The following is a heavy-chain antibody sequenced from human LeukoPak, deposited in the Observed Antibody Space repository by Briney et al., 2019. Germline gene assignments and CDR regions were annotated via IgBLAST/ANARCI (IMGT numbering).Heavy chain of an antibody. J-gene: IGHJ3*02. CDR3: ARASTFWSLRGAFDI. V-gene: IGHV4-34*01. Sequence: SETLSLTCAVYGGSFSSYYWSWIRQPPGKGLEWIGEINHSGSTNYNPSLKSRVTISVDTSKNQFSLKLSSVTAADTAVYYCARASTFWSLRGAFDIWGQGTMVTVSS. CDR2: INHSGST. CDR1: GGSFSSYY. D-gene: IGHD1-1*01.